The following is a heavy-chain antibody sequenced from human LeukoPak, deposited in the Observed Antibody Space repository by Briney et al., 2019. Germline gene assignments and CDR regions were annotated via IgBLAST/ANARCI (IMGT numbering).Heavy chain of an antibody. J-gene: IGHJ3*02. CDR1: GFTFSNYW. V-gene: IGHV3-7*01. CDR2: IKHDGSED. D-gene: IGHD3-3*01. CDR3: ARGPSARFFGVAKGAFDI. Sequence: SGGSLRLSCAASGFTFSNYWMTWVRQAPGKGLEWVANIKHDGSEDYYLDSVKGRFTISRDNAKSSMWPQMNSLRAEDTAVYYCARGPSARFFGVAKGAFDIWGQGTMVTVSS.